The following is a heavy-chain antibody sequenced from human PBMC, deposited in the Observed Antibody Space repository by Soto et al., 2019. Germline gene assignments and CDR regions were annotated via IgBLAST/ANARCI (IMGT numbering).Heavy chain of an antibody. D-gene: IGHD3-22*01. Sequence: SETLSHTCAVSGGSIGSSNWWSWVRQPPGKGLEWIGEIYHSGSTNYNPSLKSRVTISVDKSKNQFSLKLSSVTAADTAVYYCARSPDSRCYDPRWYYYGMYVWGQGTRVTV. CDR2: IYHSGST. J-gene: IGHJ6*02. CDR3: ARSPDSRCYDPRWYYYGMYV. V-gene: IGHV4-4*02. CDR1: GGSIGSSNW.